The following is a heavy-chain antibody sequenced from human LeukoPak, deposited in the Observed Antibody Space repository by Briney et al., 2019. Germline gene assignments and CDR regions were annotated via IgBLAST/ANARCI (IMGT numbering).Heavy chain of an antibody. Sequence: GGSLRLSCRASGFTFSSYAMSWVRQAPGKGLEWVSSISSSSSYIYYADSVKGRFTISRDNAKNSLYLQMNSLRAEDTAVYYCARGSRAAAGGTGFDYWGQGTLVTVSS. J-gene: IGHJ4*02. CDR1: GFTFSSYA. D-gene: IGHD6-13*01. CDR3: ARGSRAAAGGTGFDY. CDR2: ISSSSSYI. V-gene: IGHV3-21*01.